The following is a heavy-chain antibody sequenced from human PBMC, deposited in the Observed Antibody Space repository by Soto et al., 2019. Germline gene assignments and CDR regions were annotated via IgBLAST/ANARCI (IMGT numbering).Heavy chain of an antibody. J-gene: IGHJ4*02. CDR2: ISRSGSTI. CDR3: ARRNVYGSGSYSFDY. Sequence: GGSLRLSCAASGFTFSDYYMSWIRQAPGKGLEWVSYISRSGSTIHYADSVKGRFTISRDNAKNSLYLQMNSLRVEDTAVYYCARRNVYGSGSYSFDYWGQGTLVTVSS. D-gene: IGHD3-10*01. V-gene: IGHV3-11*04. CDR1: GFTFSDYY.